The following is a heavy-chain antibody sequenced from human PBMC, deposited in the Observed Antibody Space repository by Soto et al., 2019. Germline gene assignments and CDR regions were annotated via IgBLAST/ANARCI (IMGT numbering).Heavy chain of an antibody. CDR1: GYSFTSYW. CDR3: ARQGYSGYDDTSFVY. D-gene: IGHD5-12*01. V-gene: IGHV5-51*01. Sequence: GESLKISCKGSGYSFTSYWIGWVRQMPGKGLEWMGIIYPGDSDTRYSPSFQGQVTISADKSISTAYLQWSSLKASDTAMYYCARQGYSGYDDTSFVYWGQGTLVTVSS. CDR2: IYPGDSDT. J-gene: IGHJ4*02.